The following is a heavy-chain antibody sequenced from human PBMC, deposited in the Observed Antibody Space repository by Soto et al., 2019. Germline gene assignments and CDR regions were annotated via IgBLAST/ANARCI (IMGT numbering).Heavy chain of an antibody. CDR1: GFTVSSNY. D-gene: IGHD3-22*01. CDR2: IYSGGST. V-gene: IGHV3-53*02. CDR3: ARENYDSSGYWYYFDY. Sequence: EVQLVETGGGLIQPGGSLRLSCAASGFTVSSNYMSWVRQAPGKRLERVSVIYSGGSTYYADSVKGRFTISRDNAKNTLYLQMNSLRAEDTAVYYCARENYDSSGYWYYFDYWGQGTLVTVSS. J-gene: IGHJ4*02.